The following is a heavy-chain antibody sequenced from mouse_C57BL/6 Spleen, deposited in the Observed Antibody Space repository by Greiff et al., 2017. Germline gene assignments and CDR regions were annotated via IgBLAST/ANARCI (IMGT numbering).Heavy chain of an antibody. D-gene: IGHD4-1*01. CDR2: ISSGGDYI. CDR3: TRDSANWDFDY. CDR1: GFTFSSYA. V-gene: IGHV5-9-1*02. Sequence: EVEGVESGEGLVKPGGSLKLSCAASGFTFSSYAMSWVRQTPEKRLEWVAYISSGGDYIYYADTVKGRFTISRDNARNTLYLQMSSLKSEDTAMYYCTRDSANWDFDYWGQGTTLTVSS. J-gene: IGHJ2*01.